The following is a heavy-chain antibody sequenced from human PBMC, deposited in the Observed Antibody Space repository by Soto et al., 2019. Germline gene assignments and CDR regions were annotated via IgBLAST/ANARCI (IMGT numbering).Heavy chain of an antibody. Sequence: EVQLLESGGGLVQPGGSLRLSCAASGFTFNTYTMTWVRQAPGEGLEWVSGIKSSGGSTFYADSVRGRFTTSRDNSDNTLYLQMNGLRAEDTAVYYCAKCGAVDGVAGFARLNVWGQGTTVTVSS. V-gene: IGHV3-23*01. J-gene: IGHJ6*02. CDR3: AKCGAVDGVAGFARLNV. CDR2: IKSSGGST. CDR1: GFTFNTYT. D-gene: IGHD6-19*01.